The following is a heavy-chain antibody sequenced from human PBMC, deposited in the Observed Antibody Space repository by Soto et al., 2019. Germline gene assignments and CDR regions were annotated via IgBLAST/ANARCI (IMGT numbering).Heavy chain of an antibody. CDR1: GGSISSSSYY. J-gene: IGHJ4*02. CDR3: ARGYCSSTSCYGYFDY. CDR2: IYYSGST. Sequence: PSETLSLTCTVSGGSISSSSYYWGWIRQPPGKGLEWIGYIYYSGSTYYNPSLRSRVTISVDTSKNQFSLKLSSVTAADAAVYYCARGYCSSTSCYGYFDYWGQGTLVTVSS. V-gene: IGHV4-31*03. D-gene: IGHD2-2*01.